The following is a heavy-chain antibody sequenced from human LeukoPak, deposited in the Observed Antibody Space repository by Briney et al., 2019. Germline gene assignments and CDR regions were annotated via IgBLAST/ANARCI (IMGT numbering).Heavy chain of an antibody. CDR1: GFTFSSYA. Sequence: GGSLRLSCAASGFTFSSYAMRWVRQAPGKGLEWVAVISYDGSNKYYADSVKGRFTISRDNSKNTLYLQMNSLRAEDTAVYYCAREVLAVAVPTGAFDIWGQGTMVTVSS. CDR2: ISYDGSNK. J-gene: IGHJ3*02. CDR3: AREVLAVAVPTGAFDI. D-gene: IGHD6-19*01. V-gene: IGHV3-30*04.